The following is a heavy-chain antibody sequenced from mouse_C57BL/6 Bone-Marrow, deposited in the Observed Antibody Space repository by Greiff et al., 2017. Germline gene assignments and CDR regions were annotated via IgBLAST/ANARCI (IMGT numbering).Heavy chain of an antibody. J-gene: IGHJ2*01. CDR1: GYSFTGYY. D-gene: IGHD2-3*01. CDR2: INPSTGGT. V-gene: IGHV1-42*01. CDR3: ARHGYFSY. Sequence: VQLKQSGPELVKPGASVKISCKASGYSFTGYYMNWVKQSPEKSLEWIGEINPSTGGTTYNQKFKAKATLTVDKSSSTAYMQLKSLTSEDSAVYYCARHGYFSYWGQGTTLTVSS.